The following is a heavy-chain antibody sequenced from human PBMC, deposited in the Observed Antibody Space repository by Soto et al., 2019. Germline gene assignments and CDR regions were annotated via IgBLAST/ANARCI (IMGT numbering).Heavy chain of an antibody. Sequence: PSETLSLTCTVSGGSISSYYWSWIRQPPGKGLEWIGYIYYSGSTNYNPSLKSRVTISVDTSKNQFSLKLSSVTAADTAVYYCARQGGLFSILDPWGQGTLVTVSS. J-gene: IGHJ5*02. CDR3: ARQGGLFSILDP. CDR1: GGSISSYY. CDR2: IYYSGST. D-gene: IGHD2-2*01. V-gene: IGHV4-59*08.